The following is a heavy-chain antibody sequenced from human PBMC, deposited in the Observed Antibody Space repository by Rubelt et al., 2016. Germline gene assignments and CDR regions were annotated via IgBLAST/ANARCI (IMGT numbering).Heavy chain of an antibody. Sequence: YISSSSSTIYYADSVKGRFTISRDNSKNTLYLQMNSLRAEDTAVYYCARDPIPAWVMGREETDAFDIWGQGTMVTVSS. V-gene: IGHV3-48*01. CDR2: ISSSSSTI. J-gene: IGHJ3*02. CDR3: ARDPIPAWVMGREETDAFDI. D-gene: IGHD2-8*01.